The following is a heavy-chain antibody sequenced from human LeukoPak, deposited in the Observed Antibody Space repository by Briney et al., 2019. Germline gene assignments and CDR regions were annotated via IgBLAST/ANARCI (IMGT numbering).Heavy chain of an antibody. D-gene: IGHD4-11*01. V-gene: IGHV4-39*07. CDR1: GGSINNNHYY. J-gene: IGHJ6*03. Sequence: PSETLSLTCAVSGGSINNNHYYWGWIRQPPGKGLEWIGSIYYSGSTYYNPSLKSRVTISVDTSENHFSLKLSSVTAADTAVYYCARDGGYSNPYYYYYYYMDFWGKGTTVTVSS. CDR2: IYYSGST. CDR3: ARDGGYSNPYYYYYYYMDF.